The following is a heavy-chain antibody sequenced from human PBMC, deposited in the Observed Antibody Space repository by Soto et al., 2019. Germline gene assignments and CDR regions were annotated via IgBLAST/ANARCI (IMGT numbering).Heavy chain of an antibody. V-gene: IGHV3-30*03. CDR1: GLIFSGSG. Sequence: QVQLVESGGGVVQPGRSLRLTCAASGLIFSGSGMHWVRQAPGKGLEWVALVSNDGIRKYYGDSVKGRFTMSRDNAENTLYLQMNSPRAEDTAMYYCARWVGGSMYDNSGKYDSWGQGTLVTVSS. CDR3: ARWVGGSMYDNSGKYDS. D-gene: IGHD3-22*01. CDR2: VSNDGIRK. J-gene: IGHJ5*01.